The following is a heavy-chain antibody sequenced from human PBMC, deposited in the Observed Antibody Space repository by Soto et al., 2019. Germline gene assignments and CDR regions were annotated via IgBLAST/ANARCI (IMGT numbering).Heavy chain of an antibody. V-gene: IGHV4-39*01. CDR3: VSAAKWELLFDY. CDR2: IYYTEGT. D-gene: IGHD1-26*01. CDR1: GGSISSSNYY. J-gene: IGHJ4*02. Sequence: TLSLTCTVSGGSISSSNYYWAWIRQPPGKGLEWIGNIYYTEGTYYNPSLKSRVTISVDTSKNQVSLKLFSVTAADTAVYYCVSAAKWELLFDYWGQGALVTVSS.